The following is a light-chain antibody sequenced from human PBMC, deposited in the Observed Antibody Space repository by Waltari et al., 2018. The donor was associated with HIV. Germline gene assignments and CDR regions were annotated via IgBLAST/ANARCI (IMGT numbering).Light chain of an antibody. Sequence: QSALTQPASLSGSPGQSVTITCSGLTRDLASNIPVSWYQQHPGKVPKLVLFGVTNRASEISDRFSGSRSGDTASLIISGLQSEDEAHYYCSSYSTSGFLLFGGGTKLTVL. CDR1: TRDLASNIP. V-gene: IGLV2-14*01. CDR3: SSYSTSGFLL. J-gene: IGLJ3*02. CDR2: GVT.